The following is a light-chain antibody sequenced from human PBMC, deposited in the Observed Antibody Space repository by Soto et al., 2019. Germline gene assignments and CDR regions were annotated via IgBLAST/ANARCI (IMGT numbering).Light chain of an antibody. Sequence: QPSLTQPASMSGSPGQSITISCTGTISDIGGYNYVSWYQQHPCKAPKLMISEVTNRPSGVSNRFSRSKSGNTASLTISGLQTEDEADYYCCSYKITSTPFVFGTGTKVTVL. CDR3: CSYKITSTPFV. J-gene: IGLJ1*01. CDR1: ISDIGGYNY. V-gene: IGLV2-14*01. CDR2: EVT.